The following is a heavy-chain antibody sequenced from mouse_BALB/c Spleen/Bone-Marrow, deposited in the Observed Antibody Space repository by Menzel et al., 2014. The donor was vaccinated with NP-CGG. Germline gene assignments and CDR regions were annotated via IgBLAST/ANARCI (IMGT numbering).Heavy chain of an antibody. Sequence: EVKLVESGPELVKPGASMKISCKASGYSFTGYTMNWVKQSHGKNLEWIGLINPYNGGTSYSQKFKGKATLIVDKSSSTAYMELPSLTSEDSAVYYCARDYGNPSPFAYWGQGTLVTVSA. CDR3: ARDYGNPSPFAY. J-gene: IGHJ3*01. CDR1: GYSFTGYT. CDR2: INPYNGGT. D-gene: IGHD2-1*01. V-gene: IGHV1-18*01.